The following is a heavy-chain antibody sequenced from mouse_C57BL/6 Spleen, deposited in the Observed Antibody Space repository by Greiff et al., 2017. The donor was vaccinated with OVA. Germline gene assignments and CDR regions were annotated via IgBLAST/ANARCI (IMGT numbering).Heavy chain of an antibody. CDR3: AREGGYYFDY. V-gene: IGHV5-4*01. J-gene: IGHJ2*01. Sequence: EVKLMESGGGLVKPGGSLKLSCAASGFTFSSYAMSWVRQTPEKRLEWVATISDGGSYTYYPDNVKGRFTISRDNAKNNLDLQMSHRKSEDTAMYYCAREGGYYFDYWGEGTTLTVSS. CDR2: ISDGGSYT. CDR1: GFTFSSYA.